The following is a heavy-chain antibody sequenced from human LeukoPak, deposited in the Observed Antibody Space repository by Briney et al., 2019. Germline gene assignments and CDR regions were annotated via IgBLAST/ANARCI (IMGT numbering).Heavy chain of an antibody. V-gene: IGHV4-34*01. Sequence: SETLSLTCAVSGGSFSGYYWSWIRQPPGKGLEWIGEINHSGSTNYSPSLTSRVTISVDTSKNQFSLKLSSVTAADTAVYYCARGRLRQWLAFDYWGQGTLVTVSS. CDR2: INHSGST. CDR3: ARGRLRQWLAFDY. CDR1: GGSFSGYY. D-gene: IGHD6-19*01. J-gene: IGHJ4*02.